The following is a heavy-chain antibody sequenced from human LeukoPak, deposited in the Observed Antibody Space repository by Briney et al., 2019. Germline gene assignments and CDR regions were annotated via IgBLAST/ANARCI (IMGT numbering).Heavy chain of an antibody. CDR3: ARDIDSSGRFDP. D-gene: IGHD3-22*01. CDR2: MHSGGST. CDR1: GFGVSDNY. J-gene: IGHJ5*02. V-gene: IGHV3-66*01. Sequence: GGSLRLSCAASGFGVSDNYMSWVRQPPGKGLEWVSVMHSGGSTFYADSVKGRFTISRDSSKNTVYFQMNSLRVEHTAVYYCARDIDSSGRFDPWGHGTLVTVSS.